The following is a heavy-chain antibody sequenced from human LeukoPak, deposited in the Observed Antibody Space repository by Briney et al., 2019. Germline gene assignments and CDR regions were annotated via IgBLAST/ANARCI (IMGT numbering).Heavy chain of an antibody. CDR2: MSGSGGST. CDR1: GFTFSSYA. CDR3: AKTRIASPDYYYHYMDV. J-gene: IGHJ6*03. Sequence: GGSLRLSCAASGFTFSSYAMSWVRQAPGKGLEWVPTMSGSGGSTYYADSVKGRFTISRDNSKNTLYLQMNSLRAEDTAVYSCAKTRIASPDYYYHYMDVWGKGTTVTVSS. D-gene: IGHD6-6*01. V-gene: IGHV3-23*01.